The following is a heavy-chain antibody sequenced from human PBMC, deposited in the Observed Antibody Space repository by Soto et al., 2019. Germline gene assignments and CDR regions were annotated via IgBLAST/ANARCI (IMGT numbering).Heavy chain of an antibody. CDR1: GYSFSDYD. CDR2: MNPNSGNT. D-gene: IGHD1-20*01. V-gene: IGHV1-8*01. Sequence: QVQLVQSGAEVKKPGASVKVSCKASGYSFSDYDINWVRQATGQGPEWMGWMNPNSGNTGYAQKFQGRVTMTRNTSINTAYMEWSSLGSEDTAVYYCARDNRYNWNDEGWFDPWGQGTLVTVSS. J-gene: IGHJ5*02. CDR3: ARDNRYNWNDEGWFDP.